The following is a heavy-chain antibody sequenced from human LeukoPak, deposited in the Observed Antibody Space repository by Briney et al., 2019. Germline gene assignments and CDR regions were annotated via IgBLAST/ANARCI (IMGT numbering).Heavy chain of an antibody. Sequence: GSSVKGSCKASGGTFSSYAISWVRQAPGQGLEWMGRIIPIFGIANYAQKFQGRVTITADKSTSTAYMELSSLRSEDTAVYYCARVLGHSSGWYHWFDPWGQGTLVTASS. CDR1: GGTFSSYA. CDR3: ARVLGHSSGWYHWFDP. CDR2: IIPIFGIA. J-gene: IGHJ5*02. D-gene: IGHD6-19*01. V-gene: IGHV1-69*04.